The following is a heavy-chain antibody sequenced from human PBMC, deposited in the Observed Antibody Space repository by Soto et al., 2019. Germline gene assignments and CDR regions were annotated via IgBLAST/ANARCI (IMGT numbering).Heavy chain of an antibody. CDR3: ARDPLGAVGALSPDWFDP. CDR2: ISSSSSTI. CDR1: GFTFSSYS. J-gene: IGHJ5*02. V-gene: IGHV3-48*02. Sequence: GGSLRLSCAASGFTFSSYSMNWVRQAPGKGLEWVSYISSSSSTIYYADSVKGRFTISRDNAKNSLYLQMNSLRDEDTAVYYCARDPLGAVGALSPDWFDPWGQGTLVTVSS. D-gene: IGHD1-26*01.